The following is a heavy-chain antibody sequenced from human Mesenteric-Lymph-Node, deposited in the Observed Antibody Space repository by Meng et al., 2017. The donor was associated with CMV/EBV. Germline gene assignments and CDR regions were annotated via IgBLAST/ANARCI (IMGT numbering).Heavy chain of an antibody. CDR3: ARHQRWLKSEGGFNY. V-gene: IGHV4-34*01. CDR2: INHSGST. J-gene: IGHJ4*02. CDR1: WWSFRGYY. Sequence: QGALPEWGAGLLKPSETPSLPCRVLWWSFRGYYWSWIRQPPGKGLEWIGEINHSGSTNYNPSLKSRVTISVDTSKNQFSLKLSSVTAADTAVYYCARHQRWLKSEGGFNYWGQGTLVTVSS. D-gene: IGHD4-23*01.